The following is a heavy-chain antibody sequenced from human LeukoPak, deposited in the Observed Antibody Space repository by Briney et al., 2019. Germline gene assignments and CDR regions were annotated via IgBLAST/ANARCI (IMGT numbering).Heavy chain of an antibody. Sequence: GASVKVSCKASGYTFTSYYMHWVRQAPGQGLEWMGIINPSGGSTSYAQKFQGRVTMTRDTSTSTVYMELSSLRSEDTAVYYCARGLGTRLLLDAFDIWGQGTMVTVSS. D-gene: IGHD1-14*01. V-gene: IGHV1-46*01. CDR1: GYTFTSYY. J-gene: IGHJ3*02. CDR2: INPSGGST. CDR3: ARGLGTRLLLDAFDI.